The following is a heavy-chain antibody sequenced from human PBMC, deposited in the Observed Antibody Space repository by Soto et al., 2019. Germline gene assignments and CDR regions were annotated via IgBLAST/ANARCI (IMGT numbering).Heavy chain of an antibody. D-gene: IGHD5-12*01. CDR3: ARGDGGYGLYDFDY. V-gene: IGHV4-30-4*01. CDR1: GGSISSGDYY. J-gene: IGHJ4*02. Sequence: QVQLQESGPGLVKPSQTLSLTCTVSGGSISSGDYYWSWIRQPPGKGLEWIGYIYYSGSTDYNPSLTSRVTISVDTSKNQFSLKLSSVTAADTAVYYCARGDGGYGLYDFDYWGQGTLVTVSS. CDR2: IYYSGST.